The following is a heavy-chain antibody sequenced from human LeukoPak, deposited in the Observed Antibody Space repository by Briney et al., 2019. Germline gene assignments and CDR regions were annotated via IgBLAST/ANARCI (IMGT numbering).Heavy chain of an antibody. CDR3: ARGRATGILEWLSYYYFDY. CDR2: INPSGGST. CDR1: GYTFTTYY. J-gene: IGHJ4*02. V-gene: IGHV1-46*01. Sequence: GASVKVSCKASGYTFTTYYMHWVRQAPGQGLEWMGIINPSGGSTSYAQKFQGRVTITRDTSTSTVYMEVSSLRSEDTAVYYCARGRATGILEWLSYYYFDYWGQGTLVTVSS. D-gene: IGHD3-3*01.